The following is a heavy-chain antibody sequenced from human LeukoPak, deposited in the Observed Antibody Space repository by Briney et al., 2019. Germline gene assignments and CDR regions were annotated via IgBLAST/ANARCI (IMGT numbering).Heavy chain of an antibody. J-gene: IGHJ6*02. V-gene: IGHV4-59*08. D-gene: IGHD6-13*01. CDR2: IYNSGST. CDR3: ARLEAAAGPYHHYYGMDV. Sequence: SETLSLTCTVSGGSLSTYYWSWIRQPPGKGLEWIGYIYNSGSTNYSPSLRSRVTISVDTSKNQFSLKLSSVTAADTAVYYCARLEAAAGPYHHYYGMDVWGQGTTVTVSS. CDR1: GGSLSTYY.